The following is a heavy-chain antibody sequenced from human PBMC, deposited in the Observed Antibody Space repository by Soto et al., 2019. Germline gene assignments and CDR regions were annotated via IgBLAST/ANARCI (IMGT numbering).Heavy chain of an antibody. CDR3: ARDFDDILTGPDGYYYYMDV. D-gene: IGHD3-9*01. Sequence: GGSLRLSCASSGFTVSSNYMSLVRQAPGKGLEWVSVIYSGGSTYYADSVKGRFTISRDNSKNTLYLQMNSLRAEDTAVYYCARDFDDILTGPDGYYYYMDVWGKGTTVTV. V-gene: IGHV3-66*01. CDR2: IYSGGST. J-gene: IGHJ6*03. CDR1: GFTVSSNY.